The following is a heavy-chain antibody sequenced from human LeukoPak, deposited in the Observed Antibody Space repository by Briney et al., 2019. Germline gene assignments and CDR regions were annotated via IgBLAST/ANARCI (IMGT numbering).Heavy chain of an antibody. CDR1: GFAFSTYE. J-gene: IGHJ4*02. D-gene: IGHD3-10*01. CDR3: ARFLGELFSY. Sequence: GGSLRLSCAASGFAFSTYEMNWVRQAPGKGLEWISYISSSGGTIYYADSVKGRFTMSRDNAKSSLYLQMNSLRTEDTAVYYCARFLGELFSYWGQGTLVTVSS. CDR2: ISSSGGTI. V-gene: IGHV3-48*03.